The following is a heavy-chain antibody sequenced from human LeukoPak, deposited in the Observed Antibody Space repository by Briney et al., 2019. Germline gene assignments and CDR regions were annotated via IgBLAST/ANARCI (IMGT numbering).Heavy chain of an antibody. CDR1: GFTLSSYW. CDR2: INSDGSST. CDR3: AREMYYYYSTGYYFPYYFDY. D-gene: IGHD3-22*01. Sequence: GGSLRLSCAVSGFTLSSYWMHWVRQAPGKGLVWVSRINSDGSSTSYADSVKGRFTISRDNAKNTLYLQMNSLRAEDTAVYYCAREMYYYYSTGYYFPYYFDYWGQGTLVTVSS. J-gene: IGHJ4*02. V-gene: IGHV3-74*01.